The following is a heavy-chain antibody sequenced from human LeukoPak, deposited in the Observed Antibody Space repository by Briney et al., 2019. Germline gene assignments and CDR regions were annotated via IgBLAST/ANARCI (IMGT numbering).Heavy chain of an antibody. CDR1: GFTFSSYS. CDR2: ISSSSSSI. CDR3: ARWGEPTTVTTSVGFDY. V-gene: IGHV3-48*01. J-gene: IGHJ4*02. D-gene: IGHD4-17*01. Sequence: PGGSLRLSCAASGFTFSSYSMNWVRQAPGKGLEWVSYISSSSSSIYYADSVKGRFTISRDNAKNSLYLQMNSLRAEDTAVYYCARWGEPTTVTTSVGFDYWGQGTLVTVSS.